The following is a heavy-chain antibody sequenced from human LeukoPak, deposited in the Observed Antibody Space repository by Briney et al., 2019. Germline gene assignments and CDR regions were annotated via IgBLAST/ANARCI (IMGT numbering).Heavy chain of an antibody. Sequence: PSETLSLTCSVSGGSISSGSYYWSWIRQPAGKGLEWIGRIHISGSTNYNPSLNSRVTISVDTSKNQFSLKLTSVTAADTAVYYCASMEYRSSRGVDYWGQGTLATVSS. J-gene: IGHJ4*02. CDR1: GGSISSGSYY. D-gene: IGHD6-6*01. CDR3: ASMEYRSSRGVDY. CDR2: IHISGST. V-gene: IGHV4-61*02.